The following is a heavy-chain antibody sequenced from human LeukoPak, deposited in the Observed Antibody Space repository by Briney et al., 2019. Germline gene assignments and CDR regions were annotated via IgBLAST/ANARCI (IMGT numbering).Heavy chain of an antibody. J-gene: IGHJ5*02. CDR1: GYSFTSYW. Sequence: GESLKISCKGSGYSFTSYWIGWVRQMPGKGLEWMGIIYPGDSDTRYSPSFQGQVTISADKSISTAYLQWSSLKASDTAMYYCAGQSCSGGSCYPRFDPWGQGTLVTVSS. CDR2: IYPGDSDT. CDR3: AGQSCSGGSCYPRFDP. V-gene: IGHV5-51*01. D-gene: IGHD2-15*01.